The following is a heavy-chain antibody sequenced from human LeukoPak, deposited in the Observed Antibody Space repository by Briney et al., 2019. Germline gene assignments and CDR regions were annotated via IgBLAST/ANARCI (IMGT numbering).Heavy chain of an antibody. V-gene: IGHV4-39*07. D-gene: IGHD6-19*01. J-gene: IGHJ4*02. CDR1: GDSISSSSYY. Sequence: SGTLSLTCAVSGDSISSSSYYWGWIRQPPGKGLEWIGSIYYSGTTYYNPSLKTRVTISVDTSKNQLSLKLTSVTAADTAVYYCARGPAHSSSRDEIPFDYWGQGTLVTVSS. CDR3: ARGPAHSSSRDEIPFDY. CDR2: IYYSGTT.